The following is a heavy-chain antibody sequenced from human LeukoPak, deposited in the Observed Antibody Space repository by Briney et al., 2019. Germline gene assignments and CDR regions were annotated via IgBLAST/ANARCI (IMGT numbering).Heavy chain of an antibody. Sequence: SETLSLTCAVYGGSFSGYYWSWIRQPPGKGLEWIGEINHSGSTNYNPSLKSRVTISVDTSKNQFSLKLSSVTAADTAVYYCARGRGLVGATKGSLDYWGQGTLVTVSS. CDR1: GGSFSGYY. J-gene: IGHJ4*02. V-gene: IGHV4-34*01. CDR2: INHSGST. D-gene: IGHD1-26*01. CDR3: ARGRGLVGATKGSLDY.